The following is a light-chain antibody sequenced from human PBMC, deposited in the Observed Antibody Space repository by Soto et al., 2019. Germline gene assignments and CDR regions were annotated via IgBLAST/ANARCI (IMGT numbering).Light chain of an antibody. V-gene: IGKV3-20*01. CDR1: QSVSSGY. CDR3: QQYGSSQWT. Sequence: EIVLTQSPGILSLSPGERATLSCRASQSVSSGYLAWYQQRPGQAPRLLIYGASSRATGIPDRFSGSGSGTDFTLTINRLEPEDFAVYYCQQYGSSQWTFGQGTKVDIK. J-gene: IGKJ1*01. CDR2: GAS.